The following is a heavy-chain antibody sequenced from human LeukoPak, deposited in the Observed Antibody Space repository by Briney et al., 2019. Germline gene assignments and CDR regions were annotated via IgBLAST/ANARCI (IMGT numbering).Heavy chain of an antibody. V-gene: IGHV3-73*01. CDR3: TRFGSSGWYNWFDP. CDR2: IRSKANSYAT. Sequence: GGSLRLSCAASGFTFSGSSMHWVRQAAGQGLEWVGRIRSKANSYATAYAASVKGRFTISRDDSKNTAYLEMNSLKTEDTAVYYCTRFGSSGWYNWFDPWGQGTLVSVSS. J-gene: IGHJ5*02. CDR1: GFTFSGSS. D-gene: IGHD6-19*01.